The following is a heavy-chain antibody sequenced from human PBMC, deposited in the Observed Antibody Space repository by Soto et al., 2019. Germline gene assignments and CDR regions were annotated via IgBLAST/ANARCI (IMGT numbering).Heavy chain of an antibody. CDR1: GYSFTSYW. CDR2: IYPGDSDT. CDR3: ARRSPTYYYDSSGYPDY. Sequence: GESLRISCKGSGYSFTSYWIGWVRKMPGKGLEWMGIIYPGDSDTRYSPSFQGQVTISADKSISTAYLQWSSLKASDTAMYYCARRSPTYYYDSSGYPDYWGQGTLVTVSS. V-gene: IGHV5-51*01. D-gene: IGHD3-22*01. J-gene: IGHJ4*02.